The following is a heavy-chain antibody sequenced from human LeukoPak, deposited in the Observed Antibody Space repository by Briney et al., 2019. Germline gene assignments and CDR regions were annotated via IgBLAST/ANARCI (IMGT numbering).Heavy chain of an antibody. CDR3: ARERGYYDSSGYGDDY. CDR1: GFTFSSYW. J-gene: IGHJ4*02. Sequence: GGSLRLSCAASGFTFSSYWMSWVRQAPGKGLEWVANIKQDGSDKYYVDSVKGRFTISRDNAKNSLYLQMNSLRAEDTAVYYCARERGYYDSSGYGDDYWGQGTLVTVSS. V-gene: IGHV3-7*01. CDR2: IKQDGSDK. D-gene: IGHD3-22*01.